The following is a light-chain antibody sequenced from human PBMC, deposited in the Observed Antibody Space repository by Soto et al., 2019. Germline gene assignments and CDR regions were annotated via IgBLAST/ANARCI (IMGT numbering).Light chain of an antibody. Sequence: QSALSQPASVSGSPGQSVTISCSGTGNDVGNYNLVSWYQQHPGKVPKLHIYEVSRRPSGVSDRFSASKSGNTASLTISGLQADDEADYYCCSSSGVTTWIFGGGTKLTVL. CDR2: EVS. V-gene: IGLV2-23*02. J-gene: IGLJ3*02. CDR3: CSSSGVTTWI. CDR1: GNDVGNYNL.